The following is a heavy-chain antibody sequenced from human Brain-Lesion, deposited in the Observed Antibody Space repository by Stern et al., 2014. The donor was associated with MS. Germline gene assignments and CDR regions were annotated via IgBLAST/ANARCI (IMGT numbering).Heavy chain of an antibody. J-gene: IGHJ6*02. CDR1: GYIFTGYY. D-gene: IGHD3-3*01. CDR3: ARDQRGITIFGVVTDYYYLGMDV. Sequence: VQLVESVAEVKKPGASVKVSCKTSGYIFTGYYIHWVRQAPGQGLEWMAWINPNTGGTKYAQKVQGRVTMSRDTSISTAYVELSSLTSDDTAVYYCARDQRGITIFGVVTDYYYLGMDVWGQGTTVTVSS. CDR2: INPNTGGT. V-gene: IGHV1-2*02.